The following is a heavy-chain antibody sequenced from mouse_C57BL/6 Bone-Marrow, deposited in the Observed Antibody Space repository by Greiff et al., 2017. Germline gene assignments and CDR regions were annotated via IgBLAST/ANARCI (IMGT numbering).Heavy chain of an antibody. Sequence: EVQLQQSGPELVKPGASVKISCKASGYTFTDYYMNWVKQSPGKSLEWIGDINPNNGGTSYNHKFKGKATLTVDKSSSTAYMKLRSLTSEDSAVYYCARRDYGRPHWYFDVWGTGTTVTVSS. D-gene: IGHD1-1*01. CDR3: ARRDYGRPHWYFDV. V-gene: IGHV1-26*01. CDR1: GYTFTDYY. CDR2: INPNNGGT. J-gene: IGHJ1*03.